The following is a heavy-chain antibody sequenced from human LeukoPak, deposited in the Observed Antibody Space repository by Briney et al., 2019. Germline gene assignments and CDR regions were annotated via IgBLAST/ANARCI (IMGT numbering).Heavy chain of an antibody. CDR1: GGSISSYY. Sequence: SETLSLTCTVSGGSISSYYWSWIRQPAGKGLEWIGRIYTSGSTNYNPSLKSRVTMSVDTSKNQFSLKLSSVTAADTAVYYCARDTVFGEQQLPPLGAFDIWGQGTMVTVSS. CDR2: IYTSGST. CDR3: ARDTVFGEQQLPPLGAFDI. D-gene: IGHD6-13*01. V-gene: IGHV4-4*07. J-gene: IGHJ3*02.